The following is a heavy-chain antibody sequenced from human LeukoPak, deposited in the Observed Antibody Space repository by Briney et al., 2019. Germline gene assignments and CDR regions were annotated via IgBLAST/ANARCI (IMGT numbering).Heavy chain of an antibody. CDR1: GGSISSYY. CDR2: IYYSGST. Sequence: PSETLSLTCTVSGGSISSYYWSWIRQPPGKGLEWIGYIYYSGSTNYNPSLKSRVTISVDTSKNQFSLKLSSVTAADTAVYYCARWAVVPAALDYWGQGTLVTVSS. CDR3: ARWAVVPAALDY. D-gene: IGHD2-2*01. J-gene: IGHJ4*02. V-gene: IGHV4-59*01.